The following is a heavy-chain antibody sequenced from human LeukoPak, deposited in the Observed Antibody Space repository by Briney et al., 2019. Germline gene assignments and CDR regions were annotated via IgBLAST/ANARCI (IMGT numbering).Heavy chain of an antibody. CDR2: INHSGST. J-gene: IGHJ4*02. CDR3: ARGPHYYGSGSYYTPPRYCFDY. D-gene: IGHD3-10*01. V-gene: IGHV4-34*01. CDR1: GGSFSGYY. Sequence: SETLSLTCAVYGGSFSGYYWSWIRPPPGKGLEWIGEINHSGSTNYNPSLKSRVTISVDTSKNQFSLKLSSVTAADTAVYYCARGPHYYGSGSYYTPPRYCFDYWGQGTLVTVSS.